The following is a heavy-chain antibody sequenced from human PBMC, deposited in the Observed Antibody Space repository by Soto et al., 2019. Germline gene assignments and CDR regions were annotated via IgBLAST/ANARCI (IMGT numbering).Heavy chain of an antibody. J-gene: IGHJ3*02. D-gene: IGHD2-15*01. CDR2: ISNRGDT. CDR1: GFIVSDTY. Sequence: EVQRLESGGGLVQPGGSLRLSCTASGFIVSDTYVNWVRQAPGKGLEWVSVISNRGDTHYADSVRGRFSLSRDISDNTLHLQMNNLRVEDTAVYYCAREPRYCSGGSCSITGDAYDIWGHGTMVTVSS. CDR3: AREPRYCSGGSCSITGDAYDI. V-gene: IGHV3-66*01.